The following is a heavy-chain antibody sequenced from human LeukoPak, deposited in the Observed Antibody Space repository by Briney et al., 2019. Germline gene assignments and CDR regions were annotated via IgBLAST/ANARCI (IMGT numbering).Heavy chain of an antibody. Sequence: ASVKVSRKASGYTFTSYYMHWVRQAPGQGLEWVGIINPSGGSTSYAQKFQGRVTMTRDTSTSTVYMELSSLRSEDTAVYYCAREVGCSSTSCYNNDYYYYGMDVWGQGTTVTVSS. CDR3: AREVGCSSTSCYNNDYYYYGMDV. J-gene: IGHJ6*02. V-gene: IGHV1-46*01. CDR1: GYTFTSYY. D-gene: IGHD2-2*01. CDR2: INPSGGST.